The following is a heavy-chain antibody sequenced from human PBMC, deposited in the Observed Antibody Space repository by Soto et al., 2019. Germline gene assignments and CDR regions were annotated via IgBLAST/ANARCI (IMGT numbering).Heavy chain of an antibody. J-gene: IGHJ4*02. Sequence: SETLSLTCTVSGGSISSYYWSWIRQPPGKGLEWIGYIYYSGSTNYNPSLKSRVTISVDTSKNQFSLKLSSVTAADTAVYYCARRASYDILTGIFDYWGQGTLVTVS. CDR1: GGSISSYY. CDR3: ARRASYDILTGIFDY. V-gene: IGHV4-59*08. D-gene: IGHD3-9*01. CDR2: IYYSGST.